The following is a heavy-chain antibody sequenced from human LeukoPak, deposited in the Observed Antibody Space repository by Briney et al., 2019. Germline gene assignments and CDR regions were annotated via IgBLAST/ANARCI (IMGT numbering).Heavy chain of an antibody. Sequence: GGSLRLSCGASGFTFSSYGMHWVRQAPGKGLEWVAFISYDGTNEYYADSVRGRFTISRDNSKNTLYLQMNSLRAEDTAAYYCARDLRGGGGSSSSPAWGQGTLVTVSS. J-gene: IGHJ5*02. V-gene: IGHV3-30*19. D-gene: IGHD6-6*01. CDR2: ISYDGTNE. CDR1: GFTFSSYG. CDR3: ARDLRGGGGSSSSPA.